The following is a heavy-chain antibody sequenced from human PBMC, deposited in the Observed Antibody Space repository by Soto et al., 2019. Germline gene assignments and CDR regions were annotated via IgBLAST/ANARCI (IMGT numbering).Heavy chain of an antibody. J-gene: IGHJ6*03. D-gene: IGHD3-3*01. CDR1: GFTFSSYG. CDR3: AKDATIFALEDYYYYYMDV. CDR2: ISYDGGNK. Sequence: PGGSLRLSCAASGFTFSSYGMHWVRQAPGKGLEWVAVISYDGGNKYYADSVKGRFTISRDNSKNTLYLQMNSLRAEDTAVYYCAKDATIFALEDYYYYYMDVWGKGTTVTVSS. V-gene: IGHV3-30*18.